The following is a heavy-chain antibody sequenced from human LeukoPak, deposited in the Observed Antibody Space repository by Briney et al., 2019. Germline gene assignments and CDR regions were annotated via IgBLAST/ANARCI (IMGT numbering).Heavy chain of an antibody. Sequence: ASVKVSCKASGGTFSSYTISWVRQAPGQGLEWMGGIIPIFGTANYAQKFQGRVTITADKSTSTAYMELSSLRSEDTAVYYCARATYFYDSSGYSAFDPWGQGTLVTVSS. CDR3: ARATYFYDSSGYSAFDP. CDR1: GGTFSSYT. V-gene: IGHV1-69*06. D-gene: IGHD3-22*01. J-gene: IGHJ5*02. CDR2: IIPIFGTA.